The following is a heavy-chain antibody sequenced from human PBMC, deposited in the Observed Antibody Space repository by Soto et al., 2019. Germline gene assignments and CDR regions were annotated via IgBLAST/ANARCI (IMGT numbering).Heavy chain of an antibody. Sequence: QVQLQQWGAGLLKPSETLSLTCAVYGGSFSGYYWSWIRQPPGKGLEWIGEINHSGSTNYNPSLKSRVTISVDTSKNQFSLKLSSVTAADTAVYYCASARRSGSSWTRGHYMDVWGKGTTVTVSS. CDR2: INHSGST. CDR3: ASARRSGSSWTRGHYMDV. D-gene: IGHD6-13*01. J-gene: IGHJ6*03. CDR1: GGSFSGYY. V-gene: IGHV4-34*01.